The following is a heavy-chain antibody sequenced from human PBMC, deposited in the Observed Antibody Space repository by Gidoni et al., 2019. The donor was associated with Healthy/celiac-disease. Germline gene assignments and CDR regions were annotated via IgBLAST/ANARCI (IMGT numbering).Heavy chain of an antibody. CDR3: ARGMGIAAAGTEGADAFDI. V-gene: IGHV3-13*01. CDR2: IGTAGDT. D-gene: IGHD6-13*01. CDR1: GFPFSSYD. J-gene: IGHJ3*02. Sequence: EVQLVESGGGLVQPGGSLRLSCAASGFPFSSYDMHWVRQATGEGLEGVSAIGTAGDTYYPGSVKGRFTISRENAKNSLYLQMNSLRAGDTAVYYCARGMGIAAAGTEGADAFDIWGQGTMVTVSS.